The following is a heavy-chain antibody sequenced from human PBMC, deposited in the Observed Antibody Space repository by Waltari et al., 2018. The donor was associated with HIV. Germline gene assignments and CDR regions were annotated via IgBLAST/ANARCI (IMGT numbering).Heavy chain of an antibody. V-gene: IGHV1-8*01. Sequence: QVQLVQSGAEVKKPGASVKVSCKASGYTFTSYDINWVRQATGQGLEWMGWINPNSGNTGYAQKFQGRVTMTRNTSISTAYMELSSLRSEDTAVYYCARGALHDYVWGSYRYDYWGQGTLVTVSS. D-gene: IGHD3-16*02. CDR2: INPNSGNT. CDR3: ARGALHDYVWGSYRYDY. J-gene: IGHJ4*02. CDR1: GYTFTSYD.